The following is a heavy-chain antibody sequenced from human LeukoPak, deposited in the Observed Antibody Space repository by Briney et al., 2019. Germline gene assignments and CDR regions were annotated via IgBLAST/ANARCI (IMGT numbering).Heavy chain of an antibody. CDR1: GFSFSDYN. V-gene: IGHV3-21*01. CDR3: AGDRRSDYDFWSGYYTPDY. Sequence: GGSLRLSCAASGFSFSDYNMNWVRQAPGKGLEWVSSISSSSSYIYYADSVKGRFTISRDNAKNSLYLQMNSLRAEDTAVYYCAGDRRSDYDFWSGYYTPDYWGQGTLVTVSS. J-gene: IGHJ4*02. CDR2: ISSSSSYI. D-gene: IGHD3-3*01.